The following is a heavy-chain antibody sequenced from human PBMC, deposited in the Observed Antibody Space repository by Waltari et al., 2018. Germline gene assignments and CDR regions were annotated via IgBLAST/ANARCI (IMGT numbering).Heavy chain of an antibody. CDR3: ASFRDGSGSDAFDI. D-gene: IGHD3-10*01. CDR1: GFTFSSYG. CDR2: IRYDGSNK. V-gene: IGHV3-30*02. J-gene: IGHJ3*02. Sequence: QVQLVESGGGVVQPGGSLRLSCAASGFTFSSYGMHWVRQAPGKGLEWVAFIRYDGSNKYYADSVKGRFTISRDNAKNSLYLQMNSLRAEDTAVYYCASFRDGSGSDAFDIWGQGTMVTVSS.